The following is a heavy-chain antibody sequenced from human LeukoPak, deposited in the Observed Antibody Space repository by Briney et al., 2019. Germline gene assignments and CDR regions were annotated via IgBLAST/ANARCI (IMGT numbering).Heavy chain of an antibody. V-gene: IGHV1-18*01. D-gene: IGHD3-10*01. Sequence: GASVKVSCKASGYTFTSYGISWVRQAPGQGLDWMGWISAYNGNTNYAQKLQGRVTMTTDTSTSTAYMELRSLRSDDTAVYYCARDQAMVRGDNNWFDPWGQGTLVTVSS. CDR2: ISAYNGNT. CDR1: GYTFTSYG. CDR3: ARDQAMVRGDNNWFDP. J-gene: IGHJ5*02.